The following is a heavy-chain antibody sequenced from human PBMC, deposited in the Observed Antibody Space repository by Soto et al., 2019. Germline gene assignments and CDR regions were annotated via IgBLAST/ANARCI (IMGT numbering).Heavy chain of an antibody. D-gene: IGHD6-25*01. J-gene: IGHJ6*02. V-gene: IGHV3-30-3*01. Sequence: PGGSLRLSCAASGFTFSSYAMHWVRQAPGKGLEWVAVISYDGSNKYYADSVKGRFTISRDNSKNTLYLQMNSLRAEDTAVYYCAREAAIPRLLICYGMEVCGHGTT. CDR3: AREAAIPRLLICYGMEV. CDR1: GFTFSSYA. CDR2: ISYDGSNK.